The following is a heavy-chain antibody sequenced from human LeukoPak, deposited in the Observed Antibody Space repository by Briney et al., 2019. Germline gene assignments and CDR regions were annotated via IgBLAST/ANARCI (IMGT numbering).Heavy chain of an antibody. CDR3: ARVRDSSGWPHYMDV. J-gene: IGHJ6*03. Sequence: PSETLSLTCTVSGGSISSGSYYWSWIRQPAGKRLEWIGHIYRSGSTNYNPSLKSRVTISVDTSKNQFSLKLSSVTAADTAVYYCARVRDSSGWPHYMDVWGKGTTVTISS. D-gene: IGHD6-19*01. CDR1: GGSISSGSYY. CDR2: IYRSGST. V-gene: IGHV4-61*09.